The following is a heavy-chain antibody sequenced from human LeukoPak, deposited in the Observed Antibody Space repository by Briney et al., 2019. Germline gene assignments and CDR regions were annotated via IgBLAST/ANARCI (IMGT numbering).Heavy chain of an antibody. CDR2: IYNRGST. CDR1: GGSISNYY. Sequence: SETLSLTCTVSGGSISNYYSSWIRQPPGKGLEWIGYIYNRGSTEYNPSLKSRVTMSTDTSKSQFSLKLSSVTAADTAVYYCARRATNGPPYYFDNWGQGTLVTVSS. CDR3: ARRATNGPPYYFDN. J-gene: IGHJ4*02. V-gene: IGHV4-59*08.